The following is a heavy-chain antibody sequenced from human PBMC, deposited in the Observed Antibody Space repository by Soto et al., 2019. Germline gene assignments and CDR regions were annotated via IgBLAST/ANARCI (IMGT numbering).Heavy chain of an antibody. D-gene: IGHD5-12*01. Sequence: MTWVRQARGKGPEWLATISGSGAFTNYSDSVERRFTISRDNSKNTLYLQITRLKAEDTAIYFCPNLPGYSFHSQLDIHYW. CDR3: PNLPGYSFHSQLDIHY. CDR2: ISGSGAFT. J-gene: IGHJ4*01. V-gene: IGHV3-23*01.